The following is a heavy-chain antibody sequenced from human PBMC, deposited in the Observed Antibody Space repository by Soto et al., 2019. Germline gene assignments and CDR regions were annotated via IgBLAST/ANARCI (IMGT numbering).Heavy chain of an antibody. CDR3: ARPDRDGYNYDY. CDR2: IRDSGGTT. V-gene: IGHV3-23*01. Sequence: EVHLLESGGGLVQPGGSLRLSCAASGFTFSFYAMNWVRQAPGKGLEWVSGIRDSGGTTYYADSVKGRFTISRDNSKNTLYLQMNSLRVEDTAVYYCARPDRDGYNYDYWGQGTLVTVSS. D-gene: IGHD5-12*01. J-gene: IGHJ4*02. CDR1: GFTFSFYA.